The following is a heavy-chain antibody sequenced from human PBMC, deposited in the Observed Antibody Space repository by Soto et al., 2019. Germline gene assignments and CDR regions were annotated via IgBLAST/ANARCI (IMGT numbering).Heavy chain of an antibody. CDR3: ARESGFGVLGPIQH. CDR2: IIPILGIA. CDR1: GGTFTSYA. V-gene: IGHV1-69*04. D-gene: IGHD3-10*01. J-gene: IGHJ1*01. Sequence: SVKVSCKASGGTFTSYAISWVRQAPGQGLEWMGRIIPILGIANYAQKFQGRVTITADKSTSTAYMELSSLRSEDTAVYYCARESGFGVLGPIQHWGQGTLVTVSS.